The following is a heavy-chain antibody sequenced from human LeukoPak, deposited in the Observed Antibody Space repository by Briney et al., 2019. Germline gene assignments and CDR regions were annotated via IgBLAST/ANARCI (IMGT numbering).Heavy chain of an antibody. Sequence: QTGGSLRLSCAASGFTVSSNYMSWVRQAPGKGLEWVSVIYSGGSTYYADSAKGRFTISRDNSKNTLYLQMNSLRAEDTAVYYCAREESSSSGIDYWGQGTLVTVSS. CDR1: GFTVSSNY. V-gene: IGHV3-53*01. D-gene: IGHD6-6*01. CDR3: AREESSSSGIDY. J-gene: IGHJ4*02. CDR2: IYSGGST.